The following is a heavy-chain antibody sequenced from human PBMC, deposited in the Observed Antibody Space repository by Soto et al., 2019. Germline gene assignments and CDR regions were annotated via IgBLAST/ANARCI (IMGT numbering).Heavy chain of an antibody. V-gene: IGHV4-59*11. Sequence: QVHLQESGPGLVKPSETLSLTCTVSGGSINNHYWSWIRQPPGKGLEWIGYIYYTGSTTYNPSPASRVPTSVDTSKNRVSLNLTALTAADTAIYNCARATWYSAYWAQGTLVTVS. CDR3: ARATWYSAY. D-gene: IGHD6-13*01. CDR1: GGSINNHY. CDR2: IYYTGST. J-gene: IGHJ4*02.